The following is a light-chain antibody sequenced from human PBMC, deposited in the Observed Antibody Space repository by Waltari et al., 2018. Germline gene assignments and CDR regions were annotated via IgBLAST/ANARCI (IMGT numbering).Light chain of an antibody. CDR3: QTWDNTTV. CDR1: KLEDKN. Sequence: SYELTQPPSVSVSPGQTATLSCSATKLEDKNVCWYQQKPGQSPVLVMYQDSKRPSGIPERFSGSNSGDTATLTISGTQTLDEADYFCQTWDNTTVFGSGTRVTVL. J-gene: IGLJ1*01. V-gene: IGLV3-1*01. CDR2: QDS.